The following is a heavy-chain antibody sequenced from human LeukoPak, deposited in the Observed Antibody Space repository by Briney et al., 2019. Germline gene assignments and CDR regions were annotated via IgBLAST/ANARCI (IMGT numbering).Heavy chain of an antibody. J-gene: IGHJ6*03. Sequence: SETLSLTCAVSGYSITSGYYWGWIRQPPGKGLEWIVSIHHSGITYYDSSLRSRVTISVDTSKDQFSLELSSATAADAAVYFCARHSVPQNFFYMDVWGKGITVTVS. CDR2: IHHSGIT. V-gene: IGHV4-38-2*01. CDR1: GYSITSGYY. CDR3: ARHSVPQNFFYMDV. D-gene: IGHD5/OR15-5a*01.